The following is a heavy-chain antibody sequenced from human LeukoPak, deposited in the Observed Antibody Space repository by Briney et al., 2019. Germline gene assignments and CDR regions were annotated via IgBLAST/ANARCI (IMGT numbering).Heavy chain of an antibody. CDR2: ISGSGSYI. D-gene: IGHD6-13*01. CDR3: ARKPAAAGNFDY. CDR1: GFTFSDYS. J-gene: IGHJ4*02. Sequence: GGSLRLSCAASGFTFSDYSMNWVRQTPRKGLEWVSCISGSGSYIYYADSVKGRFTISRDNAKNSLHLQVNSLRAEDTAVYYCARKPAAAGNFDYWGQGTLVTVSS. V-gene: IGHV3-21*04.